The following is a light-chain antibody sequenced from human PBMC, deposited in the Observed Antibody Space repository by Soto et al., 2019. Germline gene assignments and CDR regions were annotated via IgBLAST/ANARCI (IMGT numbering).Light chain of an antibody. CDR1: TSNIGTFY. Sequence: QSVLTQPPSASSTPGQTVTISCSGSTSNIGTFYVYWYQHLPGTAPKLLIYLGDQRASGVSDRFSGSKSGTSASLAINGLRSDDEADYYCAAWDDSLNGVVFGGGTKLTVL. CDR3: AAWDDSLNGVV. V-gene: IGLV1-47*02. J-gene: IGLJ3*02. CDR2: LGD.